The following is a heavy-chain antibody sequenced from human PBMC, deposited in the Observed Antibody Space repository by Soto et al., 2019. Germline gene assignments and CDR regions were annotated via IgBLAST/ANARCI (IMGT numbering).Heavy chain of an antibody. J-gene: IGHJ4*02. Sequence: SETLSLTCTLSAGSISPYYWSWIRQSPGKGLEWIGYIFYSGSTNYNPSLKSRVTISVDTSKNQFSLKLSSVTAAATAVYYCAAGGGLPRYYWGQGTLVTVSS. D-gene: IGHD5-12*01. V-gene: IGHV4-59*12. CDR3: AAGGGLPRYY. CDR1: AGSISPYY. CDR2: IFYSGST.